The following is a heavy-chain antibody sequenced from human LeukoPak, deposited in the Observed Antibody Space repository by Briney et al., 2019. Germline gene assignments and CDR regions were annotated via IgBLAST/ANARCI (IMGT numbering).Heavy chain of an antibody. D-gene: IGHD5-12*01. CDR2: LSGSGGGT. V-gene: IGHV3-23*01. J-gene: IGHJ5*02. CDR1: GITLSNYG. Sequence: GGSLRLSCAVSGITLSNYGMSWVRQAPGKGLEWVAGLSGSGGGTNYADSVQGRFTISRDNSNNTVYLEMNSLRREDTAVYYCARGWLRTNPLDPWGQGTLVTVSS. CDR3: ARGWLRTNPLDP.